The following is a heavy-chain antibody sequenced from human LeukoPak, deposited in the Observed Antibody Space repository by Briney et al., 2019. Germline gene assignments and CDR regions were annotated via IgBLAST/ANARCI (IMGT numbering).Heavy chain of an antibody. CDR2: INPNSGGT. Sequence: ASVKVSCKASGYTFTGYYMHWVRQAPGQGLEWMGWINPNSGGTNYAQKFQGRVTITRNTSISTAYVELSSLRSEDTAVYYCARMGIGLQFDPWGQGTLVTVSS. J-gene: IGHJ5*02. CDR3: ARMGIGLQFDP. CDR1: GYTFTGYY. D-gene: IGHD1-26*01. V-gene: IGHV1-2*02.